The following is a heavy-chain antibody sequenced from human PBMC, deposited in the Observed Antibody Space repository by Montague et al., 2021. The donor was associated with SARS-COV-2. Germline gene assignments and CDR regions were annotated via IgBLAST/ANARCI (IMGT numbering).Heavy chain of an antibody. J-gene: IGHJ6*02. V-gene: IGHV4-39*01. Sequence: SETLSLICTVSGGSISGSSYYWGWIRQPPGKGLEWIGSIYYSGSTYYNPSLKSRVTISVDTSKNQFSLKLSSVTAADTAVYYCARAFTDWLRYYGMDVWGQGTTVTVSS. CDR3: ARAFTDWLRYYGMDV. CDR1: GGSISGSSYY. CDR2: IYYSGST. D-gene: IGHD3-9*01.